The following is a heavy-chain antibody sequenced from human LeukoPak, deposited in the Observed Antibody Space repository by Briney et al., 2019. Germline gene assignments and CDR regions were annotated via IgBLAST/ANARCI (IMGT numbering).Heavy chain of an antibody. Sequence: GGSLRLSCAASGFTFSSYWMSWVRQAPGKGLEWVANIKQDGSEKYYVDSVKGRFTISRDNAKNSLYLQMNSLRAEDTAVYYCARDYPPPYYYDSSGYYYDYYGMDVWGQGTMVTVSS. CDR1: GFTFSSYW. CDR2: IKQDGSEK. J-gene: IGHJ6*02. CDR3: ARDYPPPYYYDSSGYYYDYYGMDV. D-gene: IGHD3-22*01. V-gene: IGHV3-7*01.